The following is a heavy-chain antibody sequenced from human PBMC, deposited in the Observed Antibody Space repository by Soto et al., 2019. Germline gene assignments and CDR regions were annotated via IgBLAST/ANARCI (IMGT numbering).Heavy chain of an antibody. D-gene: IGHD1-1*01. J-gene: IGHJ6*02. CDR2: IIPIFGTA. V-gene: IGHV1-69*01. CDR3: ARRGGPTDWINYYYGMDV. CDR1: GGTFSSYA. Sequence: QVQLVQSGAEVKKPCSSVKVSCKASGGTFSSYAISWVRQAPGQGLEWRGGIIPIFGTANYAQKFQGRVTINTDESTSKAYMELSSLRSEDTAVYYCARRGGPTDWINYYYGMDVWGQGTTVTVSS.